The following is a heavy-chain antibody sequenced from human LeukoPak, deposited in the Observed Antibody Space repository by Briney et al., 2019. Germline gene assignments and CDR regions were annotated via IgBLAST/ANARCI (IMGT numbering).Heavy chain of an antibody. CDR3: AKDSSAGYYGSGLGMDV. Sequence: PGGSLRLSCAASGFAFSSYAMSWVRQAPGKGPEWVSAISGGGGSTYYADSVKGRFTISRDNSKNTLNLQMNSLRAEDTAIFYCAKDSSAGYYGSGLGMDVWGQGTTVTVSS. J-gene: IGHJ6*02. D-gene: IGHD3-10*01. CDR1: GFAFSSYA. V-gene: IGHV3-23*01. CDR2: ISGGGGST.